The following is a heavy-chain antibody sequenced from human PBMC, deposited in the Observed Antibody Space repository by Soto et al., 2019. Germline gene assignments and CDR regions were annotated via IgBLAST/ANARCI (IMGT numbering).Heavy chain of an antibody. V-gene: IGHV3-33*01. CDR3: ARDQYFGSGTSDY. CDR2: IWYDASNE. Sequence: PGGSLRLSCAASGFNFGRYGMHWVRQAPGKGLEWVAIIWYDASNEKYADSVKGRFTISRDNSKNTLYLQMSSLRGDDTAVYYCARDQYFGSGTSDYWGQGTLVPVS. J-gene: IGHJ4*02. CDR1: GFNFGRYG. D-gene: IGHD3-10*01.